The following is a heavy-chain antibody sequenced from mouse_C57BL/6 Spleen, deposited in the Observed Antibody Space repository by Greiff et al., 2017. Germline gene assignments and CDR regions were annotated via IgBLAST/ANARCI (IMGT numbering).Heavy chain of an antibody. D-gene: IGHD1-1*01. V-gene: IGHV1-82*01. CDR3: ARDYYGSSYDAMDY. J-gene: IGHJ4*01. Sequence: QVQLQQSGPELVKPGASVKISCKASGYAFSSSWMNWVKQRPGKGLEWIGRIYPGDGDTNYNGKFKGKATLTADQSSSTAYMQLSSLTSEDSAVYFCARDYYGSSYDAMDYWGQGTSVTVSS. CDR1: GYAFSSSW. CDR2: IYPGDGDT.